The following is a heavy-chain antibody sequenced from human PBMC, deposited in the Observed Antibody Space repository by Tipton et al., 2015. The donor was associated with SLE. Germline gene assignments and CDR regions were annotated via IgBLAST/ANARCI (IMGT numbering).Heavy chain of an antibody. V-gene: IGHV4-39*07. CDR1: GGSISSSSYY. J-gene: IGHJ3*02. Sequence: TLSLTCTVSGGSISSSSYYWGWIRQPPGKGLEWIGEINHSGSTNYNPSLNSRVTISVDTSKKQFSLRLSSVTAAETAVYYCARERGGGNSDAFDIWGQGTMVTVSS. CDR3: ARERGGGNSDAFDI. CDR2: INHSGST. D-gene: IGHD4-23*01.